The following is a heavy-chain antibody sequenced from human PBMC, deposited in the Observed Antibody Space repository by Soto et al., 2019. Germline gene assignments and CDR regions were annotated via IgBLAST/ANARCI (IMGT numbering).Heavy chain of an antibody. V-gene: IGHV3-48*01. D-gene: IGHD2-2*01. CDR3: ARDKCSYSWHSFDY. Sequence: GGSLRLSCAASGFTFSSYNMNWVRQAPGKGLEWISYITDTGGTINYADSVKGRFTTSRDNAENSLFLQMNSLRAEDTAVYYCARDKCSYSWHSFDYWGQGTLVTVSS. CDR1: GFTFSSYN. J-gene: IGHJ4*02. CDR2: ITDTGGTI.